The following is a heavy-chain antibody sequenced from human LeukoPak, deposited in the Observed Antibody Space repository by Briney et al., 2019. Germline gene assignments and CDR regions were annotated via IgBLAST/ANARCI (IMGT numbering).Heavy chain of an antibody. D-gene: IGHD2/OR15-2a*01. J-gene: IGHJ6*02. Sequence: PGGSLRLSCAASGFTFSSYAMSWVRQAPGKGLEWVSAISGSGGSTYYADSVKGRFTISRDNSKNTLYLQMNSLRAEDTAVYYCAKDFSPLYYYYDMDVWGQGTTVTVSS. CDR3: AKDFSPLYYYYDMDV. CDR2: ISGSGGST. CDR1: GFTFSSYA. V-gene: IGHV3-23*01.